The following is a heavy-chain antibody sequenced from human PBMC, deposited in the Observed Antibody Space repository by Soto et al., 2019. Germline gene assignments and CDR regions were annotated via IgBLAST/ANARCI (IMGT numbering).Heavy chain of an antibody. V-gene: IGHV3-30-3*01. CDR2: ISYDETTE. CDR1: EFTFSTYP. CDR3: ARGASDFWGGYPETHFFDH. Sequence: GGSLRLSCAASEFTFSTYPMHWVRQAPGKGLEWVAVISYDETTEYYADSVKGRFTISRDNSKNTLYLQMNTLRADDTAVYYCARGASDFWGGYPETHFFDHWGQGTLVTVSS. D-gene: IGHD3-3*01. J-gene: IGHJ4*02.